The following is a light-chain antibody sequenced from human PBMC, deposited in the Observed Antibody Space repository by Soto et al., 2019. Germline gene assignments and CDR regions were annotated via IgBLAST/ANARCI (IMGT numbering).Light chain of an antibody. CDR3: QRYGSSTT. V-gene: IGKV3-20*01. CDR2: GAS. J-gene: IGKJ1*01. Sequence: LLLTQSPGTLSLSPGESTTLSCRASQSISRYLAWYQRKPGKGPRLLIYGASTRDTGIQARFSGSGSGTEFTLTIRRLEPEDFAVYYCQRYGSSTTCGQGTKVDIK. CDR1: QSISRY.